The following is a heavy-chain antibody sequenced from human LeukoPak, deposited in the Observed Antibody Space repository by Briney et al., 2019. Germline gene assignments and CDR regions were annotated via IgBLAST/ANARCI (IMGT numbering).Heavy chain of an antibody. V-gene: IGHV3-74*03. Sequence: GGSLRLSCVGSGVTFSTYWMHWVRQAPGKGLVWVSRVKSDGSTTTYADSVKGRFTISRDNSKNTLYLQMSSLRAEDTAAYYCAKAGGRMFDYWGQGTLVTVSS. CDR3: AKAGGRMFDY. J-gene: IGHJ4*02. D-gene: IGHD3-16*01. CDR2: VKSDGSTT. CDR1: GVTFSTYW.